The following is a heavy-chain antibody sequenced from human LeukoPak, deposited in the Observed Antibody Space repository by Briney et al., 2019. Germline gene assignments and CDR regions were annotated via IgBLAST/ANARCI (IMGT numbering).Heavy chain of an antibody. V-gene: IGHV3-23*01. J-gene: IGHJ4*02. CDR1: GFTFSSYA. Sequence: GGSLRLSCAASGFTFSSYAMSWVRQAPGKGLEWVSTAGHSFGTTYYADSVKGRFIISRDDSKNTLYLQMNSLRAEDTAVYYCAKEGAVALDYWGQGTLVTVSS. D-gene: IGHD6-19*01. CDR3: AKEGAVALDY. CDR2: AGHSFGTT.